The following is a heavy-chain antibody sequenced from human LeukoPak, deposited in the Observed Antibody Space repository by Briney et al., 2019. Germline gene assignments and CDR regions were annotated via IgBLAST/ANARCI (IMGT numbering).Heavy chain of an antibody. CDR2: ISTDSGTL. CDR3: ARRDPFDY. V-gene: IGHV3-48*02. CDR1: GFTFSAYH. Sequence: PGGSLRLSCASSGFTFSAYHMNWVRQAPGKGLEWISFISTDSGTLYCADSVKGRFTISRDNAANSLYLQMNNLRDEDTAVYYCARRDPFDYWGQGTMVTVSS. J-gene: IGHJ4*02.